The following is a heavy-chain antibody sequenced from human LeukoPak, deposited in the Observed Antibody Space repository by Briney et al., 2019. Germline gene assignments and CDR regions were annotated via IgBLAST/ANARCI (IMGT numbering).Heavy chain of an antibody. Sequence: PSETLSLTCAVHDGSFSTNYWSWIRQPPGKGLEWIGEIDHSGSTDCTPSLKSRLTISVDTSKNQFSLKLSSVTAADTAVYYCARHPQKYCSSTSCYRWFDPWGQGTLVTVSS. J-gene: IGHJ5*02. CDR2: IDHSGST. CDR1: DGSFSTNY. D-gene: IGHD2-2*01. CDR3: ARHPQKYCSSTSCYRWFDP. V-gene: IGHV4-34*01.